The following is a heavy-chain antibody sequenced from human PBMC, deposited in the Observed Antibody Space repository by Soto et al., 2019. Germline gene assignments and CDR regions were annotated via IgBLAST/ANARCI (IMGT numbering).Heavy chain of an antibody. CDR2: IIPIFGTA. CDR3: ARAALEPGQFDY. CDR1: GGTFSSYA. V-gene: IGHV1-69*13. Sequence: ASVKVSCKASGGTFSSYAISWVRQAPGQGLEWMGGIIPIFGTANYAQKFQGRVTITADESTSTAYMELSSLRSEDTAVYYCARAALEPGQFDYWGQGTLLTVSS. D-gene: IGHD1-1*01. J-gene: IGHJ4*02.